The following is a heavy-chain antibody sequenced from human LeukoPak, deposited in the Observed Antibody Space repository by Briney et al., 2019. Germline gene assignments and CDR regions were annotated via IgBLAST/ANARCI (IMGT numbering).Heavy chain of an antibody. CDR1: GGSISRYY. J-gene: IGHJ6*03. V-gene: IGHV4-59*08. Sequence: SETLSLTCTVSGGSISRYYWSWIRQPPGKGLEGIGYIYYSGSTNYNPSLKSRVTISVDTSKTQFSLKLSSVTAADTAVYYCARSSYSSSWDYYFYYYMDVWGNGTTVTVSS. CDR2: IYYSGST. D-gene: IGHD6-13*01. CDR3: ARSSYSSSWDYYFYYYMDV.